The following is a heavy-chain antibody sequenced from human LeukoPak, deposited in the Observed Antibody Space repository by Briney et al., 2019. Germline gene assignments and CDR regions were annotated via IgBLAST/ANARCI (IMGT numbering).Heavy chain of an antibody. CDR2: IDEHGTTI. CDR1: GFTFSRYW. V-gene: IGHV3-74*01. Sequence: GGSLRLSCAASGFTFSRYWMHWVRQAPGEGLVWVSRIDEHGTTIDYADSVRDRFTISRDNAKNTLYLHMNSLRAEDTAMYYCARDVGGEGSHWGQGSLVTVSS. D-gene: IGHD3-10*01. CDR3: ARDVGGEGSH. J-gene: IGHJ4*02.